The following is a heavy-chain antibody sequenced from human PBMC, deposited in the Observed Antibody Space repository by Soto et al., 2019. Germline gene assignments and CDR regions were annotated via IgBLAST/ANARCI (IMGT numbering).Heavy chain of an antibody. J-gene: IGHJ6*02. CDR1: GFPFSSYA. D-gene: IGHD6-19*01. CDR3: EKDLGPGIAVASIYGMDV. CDR2: ISGSGGST. V-gene: IGHV3-23*01. Sequence: PGGSLRLSCAGSGFPFSSYAMSLVRQSPGKGLEWVSAISGSGGSTYYADSVKGRFTIYRDNSKNTLYLQMNSLRAEDTAVYYCEKDLGPGIAVASIYGMDVWGQGTTVTVSS.